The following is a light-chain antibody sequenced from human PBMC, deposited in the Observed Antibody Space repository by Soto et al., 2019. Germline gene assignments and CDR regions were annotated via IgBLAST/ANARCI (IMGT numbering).Light chain of an antibody. Sequence: QSVLTQPPSASGTPGQRVTISCSGSNSIVGVKTVCWFQHLPRAAPKLLIYNDNERPSRGPDRGYGSQSGRSAALAISGLQSEDEGADYCARWYVSLTPCVFGGGTQLTVL. J-gene: IGLJ7*01. V-gene: IGLV1-44*01. CDR3: ARWYVSLTPCV. CDR1: NSIVGVKT. CDR2: NDN.